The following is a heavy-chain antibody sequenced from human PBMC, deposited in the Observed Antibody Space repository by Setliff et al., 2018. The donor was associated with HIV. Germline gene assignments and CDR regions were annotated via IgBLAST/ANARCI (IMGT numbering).Heavy chain of an antibody. J-gene: IGHJ6*03. Sequence: GGSLRLSCAASGFSFSSSEMNWVRQAPGKGLEWVSVLSYSGGNTYYADSVKGRFAISRDNSKNTLYIQMNSLRVEDTAVYYCARDQREPGSGYSAFYEDHYYYYMDVWGKGTTVTVSS. V-gene: IGHV3-23*01. CDR1: GFSFSSSE. CDR2: LSYSGGNT. D-gene: IGHD3-22*01. CDR3: ARDQREPGSGYSAFYEDHYYYYMDV.